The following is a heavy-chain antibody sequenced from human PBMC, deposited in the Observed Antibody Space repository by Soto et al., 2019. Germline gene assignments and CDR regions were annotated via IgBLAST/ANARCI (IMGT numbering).Heavy chain of an antibody. CDR1: GGSFSGYY. CDR2: INHSGST. Sequence: QVQLQQWGAGLLKPSETLSLTCAVYGGSFSGYYWSWIRQPPGKGLEWIGEINHSGSTNYNPSLKSRVTISVDTSKNQFSLKLSSVTVVDTAVYYCARATYCSGGSCYSGDYFDYWGQGTMVTVSS. V-gene: IGHV4-34*01. J-gene: IGHJ4*02. CDR3: ARATYCSGGSCYSGDYFDY. D-gene: IGHD2-15*01.